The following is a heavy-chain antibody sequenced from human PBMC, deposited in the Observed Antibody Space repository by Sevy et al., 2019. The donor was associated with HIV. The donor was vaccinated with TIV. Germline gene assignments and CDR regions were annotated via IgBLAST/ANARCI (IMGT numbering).Heavy chain of an antibody. J-gene: IGHJ4*02. Sequence: GGYLRLSCAASGFTFHTYWMQWIRQAPGKGLEWVANIRQDGNEIYYADSVKGRFTISRDNAIQSLYLEMNNLRVEDSGIYYCARRYFDVWGQGTLVTVSS. CDR3: ARRYFDV. V-gene: IGHV3-7*01. CDR1: GFTFHTYW. CDR2: IRQDGNEI.